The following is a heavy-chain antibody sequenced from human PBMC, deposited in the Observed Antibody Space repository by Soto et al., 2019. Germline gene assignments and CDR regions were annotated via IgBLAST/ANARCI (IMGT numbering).Heavy chain of an antibody. CDR3: ARRYGYYFDY. V-gene: IGHV4-59*08. CDR1: GGSISSYY. Sequence: SETLSLTCTVSGGSISSYYWSWIRQPPGKGLEWIGYIYYSGSTNYNPSLKSRVTISVDTSKNQLSLKLSSATAADTAVYYCARRYGYYFDYWGQGTLVTVS. D-gene: IGHD4-17*01. J-gene: IGHJ4*02. CDR2: IYYSGST.